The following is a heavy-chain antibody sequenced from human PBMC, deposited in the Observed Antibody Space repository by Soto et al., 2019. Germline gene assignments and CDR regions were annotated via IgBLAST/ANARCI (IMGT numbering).Heavy chain of an antibody. CDR3: ARVVVVPAGRWFDP. J-gene: IGHJ5*02. CDR2: INHSGST. Sequence: QVQLQQWGAGLLKPSETLSLTCAVYGGSFSGYYWSWIRQPPGKGLEWIGEINHSGSTNYNPSLTSRVTISVDTSKNQFSLKLSSVTAADTAVYYCARVVVVPAGRWFDPWGQGTLVTVSS. CDR1: GGSFSGYY. V-gene: IGHV4-34*01. D-gene: IGHD2-2*01.